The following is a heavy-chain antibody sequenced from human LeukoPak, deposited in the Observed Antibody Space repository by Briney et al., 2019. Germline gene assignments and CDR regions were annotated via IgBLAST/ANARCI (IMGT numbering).Heavy chain of an antibody. Sequence: GRSLRLSCAASGFTFSSYGMSWVRQAPGKGLGWVSAISGSGGSTYYADSVKGRFTISRDNSKNTLYLQMNSLRAEDTAVYYCAKGKAYYDSSGYLDYWGQGTLVTVSS. J-gene: IGHJ4*02. CDR1: GFTFSSYG. D-gene: IGHD3-22*01. CDR3: AKGKAYYDSSGYLDY. V-gene: IGHV3-23*01. CDR2: ISGSGGST.